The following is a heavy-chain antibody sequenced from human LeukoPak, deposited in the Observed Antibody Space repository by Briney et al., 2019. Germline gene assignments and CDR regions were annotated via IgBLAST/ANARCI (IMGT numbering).Heavy chain of an antibody. CDR2: INPNSGGT. Sequence: GASVKVSCKASGYTFTGYYMHWVRQAPGQELEWMGWINPNSGGTNYAQKFQGRVTMTRDTSISTAYMELSRLRSDDTAVYYCARDQVIDFWSGYYREDYYYYYMDVWGKGTTVTVSS. CDR1: GYTFTGYY. J-gene: IGHJ6*03. D-gene: IGHD3-3*01. V-gene: IGHV1-2*02. CDR3: ARDQVIDFWSGYYREDYYYYYMDV.